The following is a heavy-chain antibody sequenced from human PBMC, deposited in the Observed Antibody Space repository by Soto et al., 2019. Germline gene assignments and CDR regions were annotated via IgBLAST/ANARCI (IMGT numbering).Heavy chain of an antibody. D-gene: IGHD1-1*01. CDR3: TAATTSTPQSDQ. V-gene: IGHV3-15*07. Sequence: EVLLVESGGGLVKPGGSLRLSCTGSGFTFTYAWMNWVRQAPGKGLEWVGRIKSYIDGGTTDYAAPVKGRFTISRDDSKNTVYLHMNSLETGDTAMYYCTAATTSTPQSDQWGQGTLVTVSP. J-gene: IGHJ4*02. CDR1: GFTFTYAW. CDR2: IKSYIDGGTT.